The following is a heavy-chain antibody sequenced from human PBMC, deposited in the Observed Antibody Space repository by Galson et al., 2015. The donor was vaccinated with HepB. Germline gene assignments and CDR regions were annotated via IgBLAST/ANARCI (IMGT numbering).Heavy chain of an antibody. D-gene: IGHD5-24*01. V-gene: IGHV3-23*01. J-gene: IGHJ4*02. CDR3: AKDTTRWLQQIDY. CDR1: GFTFSSYA. CDR2: ITGSGGTT. Sequence: SLRLSCAASGFTFSSYAMNWVRQAPGKGLEWVSGITGSGGTTYYADSVKGRFTISRDNSKNTLYLQMNSLRADDTAVYYCAKDTTRWLQQIDYWGQGTLVTVSS.